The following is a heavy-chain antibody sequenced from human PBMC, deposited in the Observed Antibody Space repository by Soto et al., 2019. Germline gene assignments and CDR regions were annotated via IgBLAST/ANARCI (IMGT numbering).Heavy chain of an antibody. CDR1: GFTFSSYS. J-gene: IGHJ4*02. CDR2: ISSSRSYI. Sequence: EVQLVESGGGLVKPGGSLRLSCAASGFTFSSYSMNWVRQAPGKGLEWVSSISSSRSYIYYADSVKGRFTISRDNAKNSRYLQMNILRDEETAWYYCATDRWSRASGYGYWGQGTLVTVSS. V-gene: IGHV3-21*01. D-gene: IGHD6-25*01. CDR3: ATDRWSRASGYGY.